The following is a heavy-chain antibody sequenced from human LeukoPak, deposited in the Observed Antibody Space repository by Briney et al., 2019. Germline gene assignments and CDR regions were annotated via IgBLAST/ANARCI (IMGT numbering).Heavy chain of an antibody. CDR3: ARVPGYSYGWPNDY. J-gene: IGHJ4*02. CDR1: GYTFDNFW. CDR2: IYPGDSDT. D-gene: IGHD5-18*01. V-gene: IGHV5-51*01. Sequence: GESLKISCKTSGYTFDNFWIGWVRQTPGKGLEWMGIIYPGDSDTRYSPSFQGQVTISADKSISTAYLQWSSLKASDTAMYYCARVPGYSYGWPNDYWGQGTLVTVSS.